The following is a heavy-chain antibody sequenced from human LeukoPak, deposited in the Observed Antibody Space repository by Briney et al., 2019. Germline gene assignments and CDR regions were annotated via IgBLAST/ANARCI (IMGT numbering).Heavy chain of an antibody. Sequence: SVKVSCKTSGGTFSSSAITWVRQALGQGPEWMGRIIPVLNITTYAQKFQGRVTITADTSTSTVYMELSSLRSEETAVYYCARDQGLTAPPPYGLDVWGQGTTVIVSS. CDR1: GGTFSSSA. CDR2: IIPVLNIT. V-gene: IGHV1-69*04. J-gene: IGHJ6*02. D-gene: IGHD5-18*01. CDR3: ARDQGLTAPPPYGLDV.